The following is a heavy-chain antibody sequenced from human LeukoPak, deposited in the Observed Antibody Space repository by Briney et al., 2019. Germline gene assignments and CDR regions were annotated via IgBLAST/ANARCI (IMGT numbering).Heavy chain of an antibody. CDR3: ATDRPSGIWFGEFYAF. D-gene: IGHD3-10*01. Sequence: GASVKVSCKASGYTFTGYYMHWVRQAPGKGLEWMGGFDPEDGETIYAQKFQGRVTMTEDTSTDTAYMELSSLRSEDTAVYYCATDRPSGIWFGEFYAFWGQGTLVTVSS. V-gene: IGHV1-24*01. CDR2: FDPEDGET. CDR1: GYTFTGYY. J-gene: IGHJ4*02.